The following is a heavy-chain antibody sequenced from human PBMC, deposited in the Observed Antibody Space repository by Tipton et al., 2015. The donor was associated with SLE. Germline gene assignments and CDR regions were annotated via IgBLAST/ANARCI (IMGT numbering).Heavy chain of an antibody. D-gene: IGHD3-10*01. CDR1: GDSISSDDYH. CDR2: IYNSGNT. Sequence: TLSLTCTVSGDSISSDDYHWSWIRQHPGKGLEWIGYIYNSGNTNYNPSLRSRVTISVDTSKNQFSLRLNSVTAADTAVYYCARAYGSGSDHWGQGTLVTVSS. CDR3: ARAYGSGSDH. V-gene: IGHV4-31*03. J-gene: IGHJ5*02.